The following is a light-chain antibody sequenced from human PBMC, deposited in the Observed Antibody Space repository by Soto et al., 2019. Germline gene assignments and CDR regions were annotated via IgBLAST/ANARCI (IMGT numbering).Light chain of an antibody. Sequence: EIVMTQSPATLSLSPGERATLSCRASQSVSSCLAWYQQKPGQAPRLLIYGASNRATGIPARFSGSGFGTDFTLTISRLEPEDFAVYYCQHYSRGPPITFGRGTQLEIK. J-gene: IGKJ5*01. CDR1: QSVSSC. CDR2: GAS. V-gene: IGKV3-11*01. CDR3: QHYSRGPPIT.